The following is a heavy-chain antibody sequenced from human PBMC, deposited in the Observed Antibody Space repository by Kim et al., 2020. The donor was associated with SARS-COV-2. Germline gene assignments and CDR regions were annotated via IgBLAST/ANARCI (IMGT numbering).Heavy chain of an antibody. CDR3: ARIRYFDWLLGDY. J-gene: IGHJ4*02. V-gene: IGHV3-11*01. D-gene: IGHD3-9*01. Sequence: YYGDSVKGRFTISRDNAKTSLYLQMNSLRAEDTAVYYCARIRYFDWLLGDYWGQGTLVTVSS.